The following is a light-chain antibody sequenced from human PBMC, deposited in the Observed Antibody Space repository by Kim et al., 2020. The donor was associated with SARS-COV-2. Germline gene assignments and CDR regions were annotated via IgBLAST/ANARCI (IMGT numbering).Light chain of an antibody. Sequence: ELTQPPSASGTPGQRVTISCSGSNSNIGVNTVNWYQQFPATAPKLLIYRNNQRPSGVPDRFSGSKSGTSASLALSGLLSEDEAYYYCATWDDSLNAWV. V-gene: IGLV1-44*01. CDR1: NSNIGVNT. CDR2: RNN. J-gene: IGLJ3*02. CDR3: ATWDDSLNAWV.